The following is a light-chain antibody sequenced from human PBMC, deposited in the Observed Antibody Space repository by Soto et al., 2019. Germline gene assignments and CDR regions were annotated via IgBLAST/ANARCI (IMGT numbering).Light chain of an antibody. V-gene: IGKV1D-16*01. Sequence: DIQMTQSPSSVSASVGDRVTIACRASQGVSTWLAWYQQKPGQAPRLLIYAASTLQSGVPSRFSGSGSGTYFTLTISSLQPDDFATYYCQQYNSYRTFGQGTKVDIK. CDR3: QQYNSYRT. CDR1: QGVSTW. J-gene: IGKJ1*01. CDR2: AAS.